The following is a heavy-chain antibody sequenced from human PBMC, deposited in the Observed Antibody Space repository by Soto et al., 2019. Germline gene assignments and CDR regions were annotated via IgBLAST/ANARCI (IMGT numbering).Heavy chain of an antibody. CDR3: ARQSESSRFDP. CDR2: IYYSGRT. J-gene: IGHJ5*02. D-gene: IGHD3-22*01. CDR1: GGSISSISSY. V-gene: IGHV4-39*01. Sequence: LHLQESSPGLVKPSETLYLPFPGYGGSISSISSYWGGTRPPPGKGLEWIGRIYYSGRTYYNPSLESRVPISLDTTKNQFSLKVYSVAAADTDVDFCARQSESSRFDPWCQGTLVTVSS.